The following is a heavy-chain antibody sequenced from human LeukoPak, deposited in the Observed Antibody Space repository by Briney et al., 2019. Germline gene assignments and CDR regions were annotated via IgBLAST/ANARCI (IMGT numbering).Heavy chain of an antibody. CDR3: AKEVIVGVSFDY. CDR2: ISGSGGST. Sequence: GGSLRLSCAASGFTFTRYSMNWVRQAPGKGLEWVSAISGSGGSTYYADSVKGRFTISRDNSKNTLYLQMNSLRAEDTAVYYCAKEVIVGVSFDYWGQGTLVTVSS. V-gene: IGHV3-23*01. CDR1: GFTFTRYS. D-gene: IGHD1-26*01. J-gene: IGHJ4*02.